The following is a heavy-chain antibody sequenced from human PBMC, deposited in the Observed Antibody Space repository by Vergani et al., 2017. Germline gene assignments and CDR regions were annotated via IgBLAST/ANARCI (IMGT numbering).Heavy chain of an antibody. D-gene: IGHD6-6*01. CDR2: IIPIFGTA. CDR1: GYTFSSYA. V-gene: IGHV1-69*01. J-gene: IGHJ6*03. Sequence: QVQLVQSGAEVKKPGASVKVSCKASGYTFSSYAISWVRQAPGKGLEWMGGIIPIFGTANYAQKFQGRVTITADESTSTAYMELSSLRSEDTAVYYCASKGTGSSSSYYYYMDVWGKGTTVTVSS. CDR3: ASKGTGSSSSYYYYMDV.